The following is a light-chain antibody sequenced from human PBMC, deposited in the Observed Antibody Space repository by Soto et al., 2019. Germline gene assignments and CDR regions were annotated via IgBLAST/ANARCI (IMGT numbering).Light chain of an antibody. CDR1: SSDVGDYTS. CDR3: CSYAGSSTYV. J-gene: IGLJ1*01. CDR2: EVS. Sequence: QSALTQPASVSGSPGQSISISCTGPSSDVGDYTSVSWFQQHPGKAPKLMIYEVSNRPSGVSNRFSGSKSANTASLTISGLQAEDEADYYCCSYAGSSTYVFGTGTKVTVL. V-gene: IGLV2-14*01.